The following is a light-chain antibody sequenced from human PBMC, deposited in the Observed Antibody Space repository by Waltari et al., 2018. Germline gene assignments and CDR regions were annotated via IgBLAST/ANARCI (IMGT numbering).Light chain of an antibody. CDR2: GAS. CDR1: RSITEN. Sequence: IRLTQFPAIVFVSPGGRVTLPCRASRSITENLAWSQQKPGQAPRHLIYGASSRATGIPARFTASVCGTEFTLTISSLQSEDFAVYFCQQYNPWPPITFGGGTRVENK. CDR3: QQYNPWPPIT. J-gene: IGKJ4*01. V-gene: IGKV3-15*01.